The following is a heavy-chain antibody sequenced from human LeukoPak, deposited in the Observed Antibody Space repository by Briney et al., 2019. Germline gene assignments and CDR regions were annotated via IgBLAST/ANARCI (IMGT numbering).Heavy chain of an antibody. D-gene: IGHD2-2*01. V-gene: IGHV3-15*01. J-gene: IGHJ4*02. CDR3: TTGGYCSSTSCYPDY. Sequence: GGSLRLSCAASGFTFSSYAMSWVRHTPGKGLEWVGRIKRKSDGGTTDYAAPVKGRFTISRDDSKNTLYLQMNSLKTEDTAVYYCTTGGYCSSTSCYPDYWGQGTLVTVSS. CDR2: IKRKSDGGTT. CDR1: GFTFSSYA.